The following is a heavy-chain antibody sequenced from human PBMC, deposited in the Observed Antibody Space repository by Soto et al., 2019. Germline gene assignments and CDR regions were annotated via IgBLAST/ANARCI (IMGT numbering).Heavy chain of an antibody. V-gene: IGHV6-1*01. J-gene: IGHJ4*02. CDR2: TYYRSKWHY. CDR3: ARTLRGRGVKYFDD. D-gene: IGHD3-10*01. CDR1: GDSVSNNSVA. Sequence: SQTLSLTCAISGDSVSNNSVAWNWVRQSPSRGLEWLGRTYYRSKWHYDYAPSVRSRITINPDTSKNHFSLQLNSVSPEDAAVHYCARTLRGRGVKYFDDWGQGTLVTVSS.